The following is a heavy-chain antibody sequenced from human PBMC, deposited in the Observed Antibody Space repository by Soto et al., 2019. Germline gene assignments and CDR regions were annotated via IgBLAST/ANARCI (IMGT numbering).Heavy chain of an antibody. Sequence: SETLSLTCFVSGGSISSYNWSWIRHPAGKGLEWIGRIYNSGSTNYNPSLKSRVTMSVDTSKNQFSLKLSSVTAAETAVYYCARDSYDYVWGSYRHDAFDIWGQGTMVTVSS. V-gene: IGHV4-4*07. J-gene: IGHJ3*02. D-gene: IGHD3-16*02. CDR2: IYNSGST. CDR3: ARDSYDYVWGSYRHDAFDI. CDR1: GGSISSYN.